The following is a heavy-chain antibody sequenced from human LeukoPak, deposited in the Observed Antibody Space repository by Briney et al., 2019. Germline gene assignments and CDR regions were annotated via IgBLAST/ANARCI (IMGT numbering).Heavy chain of an antibody. CDR2: IYYSGST. J-gene: IGHJ4*02. CDR3: ARQGGYSYEIDY. D-gene: IGHD5-18*01. CDR1: GGSISSNNW. Sequence: PSETLSLTCAVSGGSISSNNWWSWVRQSPGKGLEWIGEIYYSGSTNYNPSLKSRVTISVDTSKNQFSLKLSSVTAADTAVYYCARQGGYSYEIDYWGQGTLVTVSS. V-gene: IGHV4-4*02.